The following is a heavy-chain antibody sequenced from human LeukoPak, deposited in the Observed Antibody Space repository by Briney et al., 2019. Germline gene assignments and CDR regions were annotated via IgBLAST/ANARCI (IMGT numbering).Heavy chain of an antibody. J-gene: IGHJ6*03. CDR3: ARGYCSSTSCQRNYYYYYMDV. D-gene: IGHD2-2*01. CDR2: INPGSDTT. Sequence: ASVTVSCKASGYTLTSYYIHWVRQAPAQGLEWMGLINPGSDTTNYAQKFQGRVTITADESTSTAYMELSSLRSEDTAVYYCARGYCSSTSCQRNYYYYYMDVWGKGTTVTVSS. CDR1: GYTLTSYY. V-gene: IGHV1-46*01.